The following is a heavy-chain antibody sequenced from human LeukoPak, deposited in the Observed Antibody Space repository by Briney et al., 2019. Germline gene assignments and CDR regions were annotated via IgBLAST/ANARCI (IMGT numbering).Heavy chain of an antibody. CDR2: IYYTGNI. CDR3: AREMEHSSGYYRLGSYAFDI. V-gene: IGHV4-59*01. J-gene: IGHJ3*02. Sequence: SETLSLTCSFSLGSIRKYFWSWIRQPLARGLGWIGYIYYTGNIDYNPSLLSRVTISLDTSKNHISLRLSSVTAADTAVYYCAREMEHSSGYYRLGSYAFDIWGQGTMVTVSS. CDR1: LGSIRKYF. D-gene: IGHD3-22*01.